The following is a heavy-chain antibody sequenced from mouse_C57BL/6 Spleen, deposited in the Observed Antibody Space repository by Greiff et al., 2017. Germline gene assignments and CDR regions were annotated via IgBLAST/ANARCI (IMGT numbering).Heavy chain of an antibody. V-gene: IGHV1-85*01. CDR1: GYTFTSYD. J-gene: IGHJ4*01. CDR3: ARSELLWAYAMDY. CDR2: IYPRDGST. D-gene: IGHD2-1*01. Sequence: VQGVESGPELVKPGASVKLSCKASGYTFTSYDINWVKQRPGQGLEWIGLIYPRDGSTKYNEKFKSKATLTVDKPSSTAYMQLSSLTSEDSAVYYCARSELLWAYAMDYWGQGTSVTVSS.